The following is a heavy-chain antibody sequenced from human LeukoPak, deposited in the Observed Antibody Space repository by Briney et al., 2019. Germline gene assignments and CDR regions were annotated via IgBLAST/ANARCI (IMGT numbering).Heavy chain of an antibody. D-gene: IGHD5-18*01. V-gene: IGHV4-4*02. CDR2: IYHSGRT. CDR3: AILQLQSNDAFDI. Sequence: SGTLSLTCAVSGGSISSSNWWSWVRQTPGKGLEWIGEIYHSGRTNYNPCLKSRFTISVDKSKSQFSLKLSSVTAADTAVYYCAILQLQSNDAFDIWRQATMVTVPS. CDR1: GGSISSSNW. J-gene: IGHJ3*02.